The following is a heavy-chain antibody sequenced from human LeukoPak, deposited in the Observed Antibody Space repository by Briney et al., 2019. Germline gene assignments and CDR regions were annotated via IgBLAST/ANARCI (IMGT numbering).Heavy chain of an antibody. CDR3: ARSRSYLTHYFDY. V-gene: IGHV3-11*03. CDR1: GFTFSDYY. Sequence: PGGSLRLSCAASGFTFSDYYMSWIRQAPGKGLEWVSYISSGGSYTNYADSVKGRFTISRDNAKNSLYLQMNSLRAEDTAVYYCARSRSYLTHYFDYWGQGTLVTVSS. J-gene: IGHJ4*02. D-gene: IGHD3-10*01. CDR2: ISSGGSYT.